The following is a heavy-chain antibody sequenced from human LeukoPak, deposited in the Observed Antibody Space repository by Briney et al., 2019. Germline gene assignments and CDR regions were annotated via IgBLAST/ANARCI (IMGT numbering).Heavy chain of an antibody. CDR2: INPSGGST. CDR3: ARDLRRYYYDSSGYYLDY. D-gene: IGHD3-22*01. Sequence: ASVKVSCKASGYTFTRYHMHWVRQAPGQGLEWMGIINPSGGSTRYAQKFQGRVTMTTDTSTSTAYMELRSLRSDDTAVYYCARDLRRYYYDSSGYYLDYWGQGTLVTVSS. V-gene: IGHV1-46*01. CDR1: GYTFTRYH. J-gene: IGHJ4*02.